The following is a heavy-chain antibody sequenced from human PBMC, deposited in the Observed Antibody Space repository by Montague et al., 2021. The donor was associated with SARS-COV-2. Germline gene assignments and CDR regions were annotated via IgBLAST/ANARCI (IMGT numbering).Heavy chain of an antibody. V-gene: IGHV3-66*01. CDR3: ARDRHWTNTYYDILTGYQYYYYGMDV. CDR1: GFTVSSNY. CDR2: IYRGGST. D-gene: IGHD3-9*01. J-gene: IGHJ6*02. Sequence: SLRLSCAASGFTVSSNYMSWVRQAPGKGLEWVSVIYRGGSTYYADSVKGRFTISKDNSKNTLYLQMNSLRAEDTAVYYCARDRHWTNTYYDILTGYQYYYYGMDVWAKGPRSPSP.